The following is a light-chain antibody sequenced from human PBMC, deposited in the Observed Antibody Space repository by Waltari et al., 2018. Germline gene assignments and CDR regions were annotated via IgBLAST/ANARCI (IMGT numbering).Light chain of an antibody. Sequence: QSALTQPASVSGSPGQSITISCSGSSSDVGAYNYVSWYQQHPGKAPRLLIHDVSIRPSGVSNRFASSKSGNTASLAISGLQAEDEADYYCSSYTITNTRVFGGGTKVTVL. J-gene: IGLJ3*02. CDR3: SSYTITNTRV. V-gene: IGLV2-14*03. CDR1: SSDVGAYNY. CDR2: DVS.